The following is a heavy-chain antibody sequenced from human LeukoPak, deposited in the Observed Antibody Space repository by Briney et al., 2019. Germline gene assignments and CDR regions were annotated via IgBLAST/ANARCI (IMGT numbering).Heavy chain of an antibody. V-gene: IGHV1-2*02. D-gene: IGHD2-2*01. J-gene: IGHJ4*02. CDR2: INPNSGGT. CDR3: ARDGGAAAAEMNFDY. CDR1: GYTFTGYY. Sequence: ASVKVSCKASGYTFTGYYMHWVRQAPGQGLEWMGWINPNSGGTNYAQKFQGRVTMTRDTSISTAYMELSRLRSDDTAVYYCARDGGAAAAEMNFDYWGQGTLVTVSS.